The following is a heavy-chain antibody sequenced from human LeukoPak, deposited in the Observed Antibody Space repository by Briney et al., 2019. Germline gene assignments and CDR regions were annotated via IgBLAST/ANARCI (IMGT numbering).Heavy chain of an antibody. J-gene: IGHJ5*02. D-gene: IGHD5-18*01. V-gene: IGHV3-74*03. CDR3: ARDPHGYWWFDP. Sequence: QPGGSLRLSCVASGFTFSNYWMHWVRQAPGKGLVWVSRINSDGSSTTYADSVKGRFTISRDNAKNTLYLQMNSLRDEDTAVYYCARDPHGYWWFDPWGQGTLVTVSS. CDR1: GFTFSNYW. CDR2: INSDGSST.